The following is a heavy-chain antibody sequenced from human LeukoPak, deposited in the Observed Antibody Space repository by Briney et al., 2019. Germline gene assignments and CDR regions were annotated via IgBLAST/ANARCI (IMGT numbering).Heavy chain of an antibody. CDR3: ARDAERLQIVVVIPTPFDY. CDR2: INAGNGNT. CDR1: GYSFTRYA. V-gene: IGHV1-3*01. D-gene: IGHD3-22*01. Sequence: ASVKVSCKASGYSFTRYAMHWVRQAPGQRLEWMGWINAGNGNTEYSQKFQGRVTITRDTSASTAYMELSSLRSDDTAVYYCARDAERLQIVVVIPTPFDYWGQGTLVTVSS. J-gene: IGHJ4*02.